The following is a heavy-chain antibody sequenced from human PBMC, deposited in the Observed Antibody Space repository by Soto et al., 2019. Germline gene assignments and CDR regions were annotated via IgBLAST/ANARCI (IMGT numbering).Heavy chain of an antibody. D-gene: IGHD1-26*01. Sequence: EVQLVESGGGLVKPGGSLRLSCAASGLTFTNTWMRWVRQAPGKGLEWVGRIKSNTDGGSTDYAAPVKGRFTISRDDSKNTVYLQINGLKTEDTAVYYCSTELRWEESSDYWGQGALATVSS. CDR1: GLTFTNTW. J-gene: IGHJ4*02. CDR2: IKSNTDGGST. CDR3: STELRWEESSDY. V-gene: IGHV3-15*01.